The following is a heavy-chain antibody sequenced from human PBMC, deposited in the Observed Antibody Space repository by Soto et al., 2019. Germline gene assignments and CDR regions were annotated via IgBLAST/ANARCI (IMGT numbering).Heavy chain of an antibody. D-gene: IGHD3-22*01. CDR1: GYTFTSYG. V-gene: IGHV1-18*01. CDR2: ISAYNGNT. CDR3: ARDPPHYDSLPTAAKVDY. J-gene: IGHJ4*02. Sequence: VASVKVSCKASGYTFTSYGISWVRQAPGQGLEWMGWISAYNGNTNYAQKLQGRVTMTTDTSTSTAYMELRSLRSDDTAVYYCARDPPHYDSLPTAAKVDYWGQGTLVTVSS.